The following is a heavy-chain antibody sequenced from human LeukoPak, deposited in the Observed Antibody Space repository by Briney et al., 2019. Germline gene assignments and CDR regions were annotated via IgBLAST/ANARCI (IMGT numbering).Heavy chain of an antibody. J-gene: IGHJ4*02. CDR1: GFTFTAYA. CDR2: IHDDGVVT. Sequence: GGSLRLSCAASGFTFTAYAMSWFRQTPEKGLEWVANIHDDGVVTHYVDSVKGRFTISRDNARNSVNLQLNSLRVEDTALYYCARGRGWVDHWGQGTLVTVSS. D-gene: IGHD3-16*01. V-gene: IGHV3-7*01. CDR3: ARGRGWVDH.